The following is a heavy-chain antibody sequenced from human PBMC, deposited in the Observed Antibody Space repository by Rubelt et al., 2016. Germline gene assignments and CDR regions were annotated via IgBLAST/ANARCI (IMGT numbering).Heavy chain of an antibody. CDR1: GGSISSGGYY. J-gene: IGHJ6*02. Sequence: QVQLQESGPGLVKPSQTLSLTCTVSGGSISSGGYYWSWIRQHPGKGLEWIGSIHHSGSISYNPSLKSRVTVSVDTSKNQCYLKLSSVTAADTAVNYCARHSSSLEGYYGMDVWGQGTTVTVSS. CDR2: IHHSGSI. CDR3: ARHSSSLEGYYGMDV. D-gene: IGHD6-6*01. V-gene: IGHV4-30-2*03.